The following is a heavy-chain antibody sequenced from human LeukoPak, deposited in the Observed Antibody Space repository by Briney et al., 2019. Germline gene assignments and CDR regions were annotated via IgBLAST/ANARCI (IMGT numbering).Heavy chain of an antibody. Sequence: GGSLRLPCAASGFTFSSYGMHWVRQAPGKGLEWVAVISYDGINKKYADSVKGRFTISRDTSKNTLYLQMNSLRAEDTAVYYCAKGSAAYCTGGSCYFFDYWGQGTLVTVSS. CDR1: GFTFSSYG. D-gene: IGHD2-15*01. CDR2: ISYDGINK. J-gene: IGHJ4*02. CDR3: AKGSAAYCTGGSCYFFDY. V-gene: IGHV3-30*18.